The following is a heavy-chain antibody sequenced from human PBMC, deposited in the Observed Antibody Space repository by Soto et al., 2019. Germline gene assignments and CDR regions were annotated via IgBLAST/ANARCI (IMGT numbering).Heavy chain of an antibody. J-gene: IGHJ4*02. D-gene: IGHD2-2*01. V-gene: IGHV1-18*01. Sequence: QVQRVQSGAEVKKPGASVKVSCKTSGYTFTRYGISWVRQAPGQGLEWMGWINAYNGNTNYAQKLQGRVTMTTDTSTSTAYMELRSLRSDDTAVYYCARWKDIVLVTDFWGQGTLVTVSS. CDR2: INAYNGNT. CDR3: ARWKDIVLVTDF. CDR1: GYTFTRYG.